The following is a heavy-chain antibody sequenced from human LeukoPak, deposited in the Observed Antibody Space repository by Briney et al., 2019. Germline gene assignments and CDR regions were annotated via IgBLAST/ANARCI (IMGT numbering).Heavy chain of an antibody. V-gene: IGHV4-34*01. Sequence: SETLSLTCAVYGGSFSGYYGSWIRQPPGKGLEWIGEIHHSGSTNYKPSLKSRVTISGDTSKNQFSLRLSSVTAADTAVYYCARGSLPGYYFDFWGQGTLVTVSS. J-gene: IGHJ4*02. CDR1: GGSFSGYY. D-gene: IGHD1-14*01. CDR2: IHHSGST. CDR3: ARGSLPGYYFDF.